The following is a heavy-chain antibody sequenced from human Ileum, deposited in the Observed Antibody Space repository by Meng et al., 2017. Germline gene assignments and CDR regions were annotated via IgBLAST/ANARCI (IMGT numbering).Heavy chain of an antibody. CDR1: GGSISSGGYF. CDR2: IYQDWST. CDR3: ASSTSGPELNS. Sequence: QVQLQESGPGLVKPSQTLSLTCTVSGGSISSGGYFWSWICQPPGKGLEWFGYIYQDWSTNYNPSLKSRVNIFVDTSKNQFSLKLTSVTAADTAVYYCASSTSGPELNSWGQGTLVTVSS. J-gene: IGHJ4*02. D-gene: IGHD2/OR15-2a*01. V-gene: IGHV4-30-4*01.